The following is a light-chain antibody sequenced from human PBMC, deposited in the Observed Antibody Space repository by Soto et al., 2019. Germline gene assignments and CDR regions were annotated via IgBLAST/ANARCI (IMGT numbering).Light chain of an antibody. J-gene: IGKJ1*01. CDR2: AVS. CDR1: QGISSF. Sequence: DIQLTQSPSFLSASVGDRVTINCRASQGISSFLAWYQQKPGKAPKLLIFAVSILESGVPSRFSGSGSGTEFTLTISSLQPEDFAVYYCQQYNNWPWTFGQGTKVEIK. CDR3: QQYNNWPWT. V-gene: IGKV1-9*01.